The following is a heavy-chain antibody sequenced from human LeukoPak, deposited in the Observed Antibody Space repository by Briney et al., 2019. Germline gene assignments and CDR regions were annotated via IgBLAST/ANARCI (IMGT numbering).Heavy chain of an antibody. V-gene: IGHV4-39*01. CDR2: IYYSGST. J-gene: IGHJ4*02. Sequence: PSETLSLTCTVSGGSISSSSYYWGWIRQPPGKGLEWIGSIYYSGSTYYNPSLKSRVTISVDTPKNQFSLKLSSVTAADTAVYYCARRRLRDYASDYWGQGTLVTVSS. D-gene: IGHD3-16*01. CDR3: ARRRLRDYASDY. CDR1: GGSISSSSYY.